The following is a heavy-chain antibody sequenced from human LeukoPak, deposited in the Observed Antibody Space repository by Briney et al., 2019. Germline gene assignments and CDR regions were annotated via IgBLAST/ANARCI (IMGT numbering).Heavy chain of an antibody. V-gene: IGHV3-23*01. CDR2: ISGSGGST. CDR1: GFTFSSYA. Sequence: PGGSLRLSRAASGFTFSSYAMSWIRQAPGKGLEWVSAISGSGGSTYCADSVKGRFTISRDNSKNTLYLQMNSLRAEDTAVYYCAKLFYLWRDAADYWGQGTLVTVSS. D-gene: IGHD3-3*01. CDR3: AKLFYLWRDAADY. J-gene: IGHJ4*02.